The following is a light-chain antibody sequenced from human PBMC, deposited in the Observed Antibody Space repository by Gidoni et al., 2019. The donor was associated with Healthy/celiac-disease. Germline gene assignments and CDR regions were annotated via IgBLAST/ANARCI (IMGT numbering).Light chain of an antibody. Sequence: DIEIAQTPSSLSASVADRVTITCRASQSISSYLNWYQQKPVKEPKPLIYAASSLQSGVPSRFSCSGCGTDFTLIIGRLQPEDFATYYCRQSYSTPLLTFGGGTKVEIK. J-gene: IGKJ4*01. CDR2: AAS. V-gene: IGKV1-39*01. CDR1: QSISSY. CDR3: RQSYSTPLLT.